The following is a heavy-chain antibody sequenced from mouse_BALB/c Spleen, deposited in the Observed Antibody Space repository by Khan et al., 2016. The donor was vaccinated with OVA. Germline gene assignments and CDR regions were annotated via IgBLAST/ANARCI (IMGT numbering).Heavy chain of an antibody. D-gene: IGHD1-1*01. CDR3: ARSGYGSLVY. CDR2: IFPGSGDT. V-gene: IGHV1-77*01. Sequence: QVQLQQSGPELVKPGSSMKMSCKASGYTFTDYVLNWVRQRTGQGLEWIGQIFPGSGDTYYNEKFKDRATLTADKSSKTVYMQLGSLTSEDSAVYFCARSGYGSLVYWGQGTTLTVSS. J-gene: IGHJ2*01. CDR1: GYTFTDYV.